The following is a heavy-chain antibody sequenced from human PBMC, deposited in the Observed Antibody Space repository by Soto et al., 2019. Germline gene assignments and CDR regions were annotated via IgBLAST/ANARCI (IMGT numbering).Heavy chain of an antibody. CDR3: ARDSSSYDSSGLDY. D-gene: IGHD3-22*01. CDR2: IYYSGST. CDR1: GGSISSYY. J-gene: IGHJ4*02. Sequence: SETLSLSSTVSGGSISSYYWSWIRQPPGQGLEGIGYIYYSGSTNYNPSLKSRVTISVDTSKNQFSLKLSSVTAADTAVYYCARDSSSYDSSGLDYWGQGTLVTVSS. V-gene: IGHV4-59*01.